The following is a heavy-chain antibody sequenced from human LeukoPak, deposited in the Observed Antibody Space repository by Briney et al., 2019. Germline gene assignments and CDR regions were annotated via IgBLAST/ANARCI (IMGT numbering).Heavy chain of an antibody. CDR3: ARIYYDILTGYYVDY. D-gene: IGHD3-9*01. V-gene: IGHV4-28*01. CDR2: IYYSGST. CDR1: GYSISSSNW. J-gene: IGHJ4*02. Sequence: SETLSLTCAVSGYSISSSNWWGWIRQPPGKGLEWIGFIYYSGSTYYNPSLKSRVTMSVDTSKNQFSLKLSSVTAADTAVYYCARIYYDILTGYYVDYWGQGTLVTVSS.